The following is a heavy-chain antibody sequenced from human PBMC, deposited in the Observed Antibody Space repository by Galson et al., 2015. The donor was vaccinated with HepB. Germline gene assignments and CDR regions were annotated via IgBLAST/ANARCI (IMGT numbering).Heavy chain of an antibody. Sequence: SLRLSCAASGFTFSNAWMSWVRQAPGKGLEWVGRIKSKTDGGTTDYAAPVKGRFTISRDDSKNTLYLQMNSLKTEDTAVYYCTTVGGYSYGYVEESSDYWGQGTLVTVSS. CDR1: GFTFSNAW. V-gene: IGHV3-15*01. D-gene: IGHD5-18*01. J-gene: IGHJ4*02. CDR2: IKSKTDGGTT. CDR3: TTVGGYSYGYVEESSDY.